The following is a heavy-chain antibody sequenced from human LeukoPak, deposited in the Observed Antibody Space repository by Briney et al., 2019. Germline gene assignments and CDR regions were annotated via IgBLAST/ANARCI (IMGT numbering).Heavy chain of an antibody. J-gene: IGHJ3*02. CDR1: GVTFSTSN. CDR2: IISGDGHT. Sequence: PGGSLRLSCSAPGVTFSTSNMNWVRQAPGKGLEWDSSIISGDGHTYYAESTKGRFTISRDNAKNSVYLQMNSLRAEDTAVYYCARKIRDAFDIWGQGTMVTVSS. V-gene: IGHV3-21*01. CDR3: ARKIRDAFDI.